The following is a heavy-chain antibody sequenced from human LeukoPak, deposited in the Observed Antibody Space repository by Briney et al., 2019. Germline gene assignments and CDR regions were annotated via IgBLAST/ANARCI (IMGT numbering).Heavy chain of an antibody. V-gene: IGHV3-48*01. CDR2: ISSSSTI. CDR1: GFTFSSYS. J-gene: IGHJ4*02. CDR3: ARGGVVAATPGY. D-gene: IGHD2-15*01. Sequence: GGSLRLSCAASGFTFSSYSMNWVRQAPGKGLEWVSYISSSSTIYYADSVKGRFTISRDNAKNSLYLQMNSLRAEDTAVYYCARGGVVAATPGYWGQGTLVTVSS.